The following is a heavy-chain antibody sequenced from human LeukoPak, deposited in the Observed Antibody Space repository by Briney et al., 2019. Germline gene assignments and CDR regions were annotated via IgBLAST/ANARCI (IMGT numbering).Heavy chain of an antibody. CDR3: ARHGVSSGYYDVLTGYYRAAHFDY. J-gene: IGHJ4*02. Sequence: SETLSLTCAVSGGSISSSNWWSWVRQPPGKGLEWIGEIYHSGSTNYNPSLKSRVTISVDKSKNQFSLKLSSVTAADTAVYYCARHGVSSGYYDVLTGYYRAAHFDYWGQGTLVTVSS. CDR1: GGSISSSNW. CDR2: IYHSGST. D-gene: IGHD3-9*01. V-gene: IGHV4-4*02.